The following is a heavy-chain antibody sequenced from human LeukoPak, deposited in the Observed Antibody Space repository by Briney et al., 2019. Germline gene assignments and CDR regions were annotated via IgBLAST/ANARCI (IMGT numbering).Heavy chain of an antibody. CDR2: ISGSGGST. Sequence: SGGSLRLSCAASGFTFSSYAMSWVRQAPGKGLEWVSAISGSGGSTYYADSVKGRFTISRDNSKNTLYLQMNSLRAEDTAVYYCAALSSSGYFLGVAFDIWGQGTMVTVSS. CDR1: GFTFSSYA. D-gene: IGHD3-22*01. V-gene: IGHV3-23*01. CDR3: AALSSSGYFLGVAFDI. J-gene: IGHJ3*02.